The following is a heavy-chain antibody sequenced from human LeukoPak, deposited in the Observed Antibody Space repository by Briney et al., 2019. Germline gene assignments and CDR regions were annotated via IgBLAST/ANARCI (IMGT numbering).Heavy chain of an antibody. V-gene: IGHV3-7*01. Sequence: GGSLRLSCAASGFTVSTNYMSWVRQAPGKGLEWVANIKQDGSEKYYVDSVKGRFTISRDNAKNSLYLQMNSLRAEDTAVYYCARGFRRRITMVRGVKGALDYWGQGTLVTVSS. D-gene: IGHD3-10*01. CDR2: IKQDGSEK. CDR3: ARGFRRRITMVRGVKGALDY. CDR1: GFTVSTNY. J-gene: IGHJ4*02.